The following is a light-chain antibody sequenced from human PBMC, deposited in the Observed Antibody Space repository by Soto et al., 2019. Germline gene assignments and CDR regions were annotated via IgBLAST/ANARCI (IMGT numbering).Light chain of an antibody. J-gene: IGLJ1*01. CDR1: SSDVGSYNL. CDR3: CSYAGSSTYA. Sequence: QSVLTQPASVSGSPGQSITISCTGTSSDVGSYNLVSWYQHHPGKAPKFLIYEGTKRPSGVSNRLPGSKSGNTASLTISGLQAEEDADYYCCSYAGSSTYAFGNVNKVTAL. V-gene: IGLV2-23*01. CDR2: EGT.